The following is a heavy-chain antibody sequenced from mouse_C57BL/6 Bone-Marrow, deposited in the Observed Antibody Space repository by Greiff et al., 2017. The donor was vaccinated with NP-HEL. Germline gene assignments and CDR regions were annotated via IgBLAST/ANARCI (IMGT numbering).Heavy chain of an antibody. V-gene: IGHV1-50*01. Sequence: QVQLQQPGAELVKPGASVKLSCKASGYTLTSYWMQWVKQRPGQGLEWIGEIDPSDSYTNYNQKFKGKATLTVDTSSSTAYMQLSSLTSEDSAVYYCARFWDVYWGQGTTLTVSS. CDR1: GYTLTSYW. D-gene: IGHD4-1*01. CDR3: ARFWDVY. CDR2: IDPSDSYT. J-gene: IGHJ2*01.